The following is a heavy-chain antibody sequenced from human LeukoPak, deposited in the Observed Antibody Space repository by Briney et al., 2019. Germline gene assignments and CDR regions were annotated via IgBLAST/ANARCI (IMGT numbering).Heavy chain of an antibody. V-gene: IGHV3-64D*06. D-gene: IGHD5-24*01. CDR2: ISRNGGRT. J-gene: IGHJ4*02. CDR1: GFTFSTYA. CDR3: ARDSEMATTFLDY. Sequence: GGSLRLSCSASGFTFSTYAMHWVRQAPGKGLEYVSAISRNGGRTYYADSVKGRFTISRDNSKNTLYLQMSSLRAEDTAVYYCARDSEMATTFLDYWGQGTLVTVSS.